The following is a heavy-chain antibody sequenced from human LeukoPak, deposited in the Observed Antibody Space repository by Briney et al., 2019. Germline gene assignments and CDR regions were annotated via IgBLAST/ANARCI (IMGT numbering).Heavy chain of an antibody. CDR3: ARSYDYVWGSYRYIGYFDY. CDR2: IIPIFGTA. D-gene: IGHD3-16*02. Sequence: ASVKVSCKASGGTFSSYAISWVRQAPGQGLEWMGGIIPIFGTANYAQEFQGRVTITADESTSTAYMELSSLRSEDTAVYYCARSYDYVWGSYRYIGYFDYWGQGTLVTVSS. CDR1: GGTFSSYA. J-gene: IGHJ4*02. V-gene: IGHV1-69*01.